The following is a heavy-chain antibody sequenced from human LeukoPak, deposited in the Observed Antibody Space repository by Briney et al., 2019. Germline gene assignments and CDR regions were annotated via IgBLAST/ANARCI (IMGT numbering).Heavy chain of an antibody. V-gene: IGHV3-15*01. CDR2: IKSKTDGETA. D-gene: IGHD3-22*01. CDR1: GFTFSNAW. Sequence: GGSLRLSCAASGFTFSNAWMAWVRQVPGKGLEWLGRIKSKTDGETADYAAPVRGRFFILRDDRKDTLYVEINSLKTEDTGIYYCTIVLRPYRGSGYRNWFDPWGRGTLVTVSS. J-gene: IGHJ5*02. CDR3: TIVLRPYRGSGYRNWFDP.